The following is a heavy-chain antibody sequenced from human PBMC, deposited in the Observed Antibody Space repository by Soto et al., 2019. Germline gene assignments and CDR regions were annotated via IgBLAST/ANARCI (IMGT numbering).Heavy chain of an antibody. CDR3: ARVWGGAFDF. V-gene: IGHV4-59*01. CDR1: GGSISSYY. Sequence: SETLSLTCTVSGGSISSYYWSWIRQPPGKGLEWIGYIYYSGRTNYNPSLKSRVTISVDTSKNQFSLKLSSVTAADTAVYYCARVWGGAFDFWGQGTMVTVSS. D-gene: IGHD3-10*01. J-gene: IGHJ3*01. CDR2: IYYSGRT.